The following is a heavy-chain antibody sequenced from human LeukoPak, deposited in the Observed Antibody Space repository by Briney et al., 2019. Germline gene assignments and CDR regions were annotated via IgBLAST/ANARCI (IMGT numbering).Heavy chain of an antibody. V-gene: IGHV3-66*01. Sequence: GGSLRLSCAAFGFTVSTSFMSWVRQAPGKGLEWVSLIFSVGETHYGDSVQGRFTISRDISKNTLYLQMNNLRAEDTAVYYCARDWGFGWLQFPYFDYWGQGTLVTVSS. CDR3: ARDWGFGWLQFPYFDY. D-gene: IGHD5-24*01. CDR1: GFTVSTSF. CDR2: IFSVGET. J-gene: IGHJ4*02.